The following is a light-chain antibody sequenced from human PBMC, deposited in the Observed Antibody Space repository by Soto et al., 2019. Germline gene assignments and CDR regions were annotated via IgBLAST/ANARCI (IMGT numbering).Light chain of an antibody. J-gene: IGLJ2*01. CDR1: SSDVGGYNY. CDR3: SSYAGSNNVV. CDR2: EVS. V-gene: IGLV2-8*01. Sequence: QSALTQPPSASGPPGQSVTISCSGTSSDVGGYNYVSWYQQYPGKAPILMTYEVSKRPSGVPDRFSGTKSGNTASLTVSGLQAEDEADYYSSSYAGSNNVVFGGGTKLTVL.